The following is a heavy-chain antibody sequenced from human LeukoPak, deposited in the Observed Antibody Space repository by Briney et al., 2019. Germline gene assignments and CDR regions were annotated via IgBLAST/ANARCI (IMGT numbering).Heavy chain of an antibody. V-gene: IGHV1-69*05. J-gene: IGHJ5*02. Sequence: GASVKVPCKASGGAFSNYAISWVRQAPGQGLEWLGGIIPMFGTAKYAQKFQGRVTITTDESTTTAYMELIGLRFEDTAVYYCLRRQALRGRHRAFDPWDQGTLVTVTS. CDR1: GGAFSNYA. CDR2: IIPMFGTA. D-gene: IGHD6-25*01. CDR3: LRRQALRGRHRAFDP.